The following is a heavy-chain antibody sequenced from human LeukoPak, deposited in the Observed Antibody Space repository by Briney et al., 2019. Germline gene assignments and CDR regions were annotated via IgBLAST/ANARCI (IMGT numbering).Heavy chain of an antibody. J-gene: IGHJ4*02. CDR3: ARSITIFGVVIISFFDY. CDR2: INPNSGGT. V-gene: IGHV1-2*02. CDR1: GYTFTGYY. Sequence: ASVKVSCKASGYTFTGYYMHWVRQAPGQGLGWMGWINPNSGGTNYAQRFQGRVTLTRDTSISTAYMELSRLRSDDTAVYYCARSITIFGVVIISFFDYWGQGTLVTVSS. D-gene: IGHD3-3*01.